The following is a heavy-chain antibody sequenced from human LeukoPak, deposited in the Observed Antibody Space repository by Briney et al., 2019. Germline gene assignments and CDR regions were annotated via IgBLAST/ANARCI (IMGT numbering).Heavy chain of an antibody. D-gene: IGHD6-19*01. CDR1: GFTFSSYG. CDR3: ARGRRSSGWYLGYSWFDP. V-gene: IGHV3-33*01. Sequence: GGSLRLSCAASGFTFSSYGMHWVRQAPGKGLEWVAVTWYDGSNNYYADSVKGRFTISRDNSKNTLFLQMNSLRAEDTAVYYCARGRRSSGWYLGYSWFDPWGQGTLVTVSS. CDR2: TWYDGSNN. J-gene: IGHJ5*02.